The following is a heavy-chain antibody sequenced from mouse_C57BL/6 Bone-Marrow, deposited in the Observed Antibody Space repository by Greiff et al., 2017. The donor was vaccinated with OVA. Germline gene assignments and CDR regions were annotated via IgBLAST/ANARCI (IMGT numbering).Heavy chain of an antibody. Sequence: QVQLQQSGPGLVQPSQCLSISCTVSGFSFPRYCLHWVRQSPGQRLAWLGVIWSGGSTDYNAAFISRLGISKDTSKSQVFFKMNNLQADDTAIYYCARNPPYYYYYYAMDYWGQGTSVTVSS. J-gene: IGHJ4*01. CDR2: IWSGGST. CDR1: GFSFPRYC. V-gene: IGHV2-2*01. CDR3: ARNPPYYYYYYAMDY. D-gene: IGHD1-1*01.